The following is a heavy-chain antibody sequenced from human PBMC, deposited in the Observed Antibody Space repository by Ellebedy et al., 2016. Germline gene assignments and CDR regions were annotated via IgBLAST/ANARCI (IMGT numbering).Heavy chain of an antibody. Sequence: GESLKISXAASGFTFSSYSMNWVRQDPGKGLEWVSSITSTGTYIYYADSVKGRLTISRDNAKNSLYLQMNSLRAEDTAVYYCARGVGGTSLNWFDPWGQGTLVTVSS. D-gene: IGHD3-16*01. CDR3: ARGVGGTSLNWFDP. CDR1: GFTFSSYS. V-gene: IGHV3-21*01. J-gene: IGHJ5*02. CDR2: ITSTGTYI.